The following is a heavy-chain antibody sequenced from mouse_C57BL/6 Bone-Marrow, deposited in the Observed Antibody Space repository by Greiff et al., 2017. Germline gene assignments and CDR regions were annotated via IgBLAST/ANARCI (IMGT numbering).Heavy chain of an antibody. D-gene: IGHD2-3*01. Sequence: EVQLQQSGAELVRPGASVKLSCTASGFNIKDDYMHWVKQRPEQGLEWIGWIDPENGDTEYASKFQGKATITADPSSNTAYLQLSSLTSEDTAVYYCTTWGWLLYYFDYWGQGTTLTVSS. CDR3: TTWGWLLYYFDY. V-gene: IGHV14-4*01. CDR2: IDPENGDT. CDR1: GFNIKDDY. J-gene: IGHJ2*01.